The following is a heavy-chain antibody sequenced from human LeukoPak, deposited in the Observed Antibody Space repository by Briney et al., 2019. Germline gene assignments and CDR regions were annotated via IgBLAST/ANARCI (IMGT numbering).Heavy chain of an antibody. V-gene: IGHV3-21*01. CDR1: GFTVSSSY. CDR2: ISSSSSYI. CDR3: AKAGHRAAGLYFDY. Sequence: GGSLRLSCAGSGFTVSSSYMSWVRQAPGKGLEWVSSISSSSSYIYYADSVKGRFTISRDNAKNSLYLQMNSLRAEDTAVYYCAKAGHRAAGLYFDYWGQGTLVTVSS. D-gene: IGHD6-13*01. J-gene: IGHJ4*02.